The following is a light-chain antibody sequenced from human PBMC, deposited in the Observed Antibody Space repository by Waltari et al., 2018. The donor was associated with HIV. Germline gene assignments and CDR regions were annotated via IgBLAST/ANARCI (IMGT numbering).Light chain of an antibody. CDR2: DVS. V-gene: IGLV2-14*03. CDR3: CSYTSSDTWV. J-gene: IGLJ3*02. CDR1: GKDLGAYDY. Sequence: QSALTQPASVSGSPGQSVTVSCSGSGKDLGAYDYVSWFQQHPDKAPQLIIFDVSKRPPGISDRFSAAKAGNTASLTISGLQPEDEADYFCCSYTSSDTWVFGGGTKVTVL.